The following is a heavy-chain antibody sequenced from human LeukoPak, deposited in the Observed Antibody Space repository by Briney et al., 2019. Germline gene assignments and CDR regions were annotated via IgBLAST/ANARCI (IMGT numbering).Heavy chain of an antibody. J-gene: IGHJ4*02. Sequence: ASVKVSCKTSGYTFTTHYMHWVRQAPGQGLEWMGIINPSGGSTSYAQKFQGRVTMTRDTSTSTVYMELSSLRSEDTAVYYCAREALISSSYDYWGQGTLVTVSS. CDR1: GYTFTTHY. D-gene: IGHD6-13*01. CDR3: AREALISSSYDY. V-gene: IGHV1-46*01. CDR2: INPSGGST.